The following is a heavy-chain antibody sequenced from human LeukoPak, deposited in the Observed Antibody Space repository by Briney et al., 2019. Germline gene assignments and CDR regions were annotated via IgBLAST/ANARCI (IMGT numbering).Heavy chain of an antibody. J-gene: IGHJ4*02. CDR3: ARWYSSSWYYFDY. D-gene: IGHD6-13*01. CDR1: GYTFTGYY. CDR2: INPNSGGT. Sequence: AASVKVSCKASGYTFTGYYMHWVRQAPGQGLEWMGWINPNSGGTNYAQKFQGRVTMTRDTSISTAYMELSRLRSDDTAVYYCARWYSSSWYYFDYWGQGTLVTVSS. V-gene: IGHV1-2*02.